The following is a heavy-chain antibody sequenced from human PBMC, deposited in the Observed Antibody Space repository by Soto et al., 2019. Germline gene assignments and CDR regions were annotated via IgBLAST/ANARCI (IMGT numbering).Heavy chain of an antibody. CDR1: GYTFTGYD. D-gene: IGHD2-15*01. CDR3: ARSGGQCSGGSCYSSYNYYGMDV. CDR2: MNPNSGNT. J-gene: IGHJ6*02. Sequence: ASVKVSCKASGYTFTGYDINWVRQATGQGLEWMGWMNPNSGNTGYAQKFQGRVTMTRNTSRSIAYMELSSLRSEDTAVYYCARSGGQCSGGSCYSSYNYYGMDVWGQGTTVTVSS. V-gene: IGHV1-8*01.